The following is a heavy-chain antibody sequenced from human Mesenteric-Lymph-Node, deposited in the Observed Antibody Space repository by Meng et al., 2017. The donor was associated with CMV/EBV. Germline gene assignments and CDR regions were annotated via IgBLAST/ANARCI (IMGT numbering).Heavy chain of an antibody. CDR1: GFNFSNYV. CDR3: AKADYGGSPTDY. J-gene: IGHJ4*02. Sequence: GESLKISCAASGFNFSNYVMHWVRQAPGKGLEWVAVIWNDGTKQYSADSVKGRFAISRDNFENTLYLQMNSLRAEGTAVYYCAKADYGGSPTDYWGQGTQVTVSS. V-gene: IGHV3-33*06. CDR2: IWNDGTKQ. D-gene: IGHD4/OR15-4a*01.